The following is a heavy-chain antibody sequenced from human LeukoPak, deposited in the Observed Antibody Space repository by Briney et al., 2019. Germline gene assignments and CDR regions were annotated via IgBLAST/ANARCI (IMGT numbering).Heavy chain of an antibody. J-gene: IGHJ4*02. V-gene: IGHV3-48*03. CDR1: GFTFSSYE. CDR3: AKAECSGGSCYSDY. CDR2: ISSSGGLI. Sequence: GGSLRLSCAASGFTFSSYEMNWVRQAPGKGLEWISYISSSGGLIYYADSVKGRFTISRDNAKKSLYLQMNSLRAEDTAVYYCAKAECSGGSCYSDYWGQGTLVTVSS. D-gene: IGHD2-15*01.